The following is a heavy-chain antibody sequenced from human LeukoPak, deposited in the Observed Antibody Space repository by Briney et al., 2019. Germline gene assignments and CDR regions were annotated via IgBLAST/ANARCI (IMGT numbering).Heavy chain of an antibody. D-gene: IGHD6-19*01. CDR3: ARESLRQQWLVRREEYYYMDV. CDR1: GGSFSGYY. V-gene: IGHV4-34*01. J-gene: IGHJ6*03. CDR2: INHSGST. Sequence: SETLSLTCAVYGGSFSGYYWSWIRQPPGKGLEWIGEINHSGSTNYNPSLKSRVTISVDTSKNQFSLKLRPVTAADTAVYYCARESLRQQWLVRREEYYYMDVWGKGTTVTISS.